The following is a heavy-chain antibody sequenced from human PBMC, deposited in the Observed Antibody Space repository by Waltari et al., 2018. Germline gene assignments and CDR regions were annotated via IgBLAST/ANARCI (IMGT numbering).Heavy chain of an antibody. J-gene: IGHJ4*02. CDR1: GGSISSSNW. CDR3: ARVFTIFGVVAPEAYYFDY. CDR2: IYHSGST. Sequence: QVQLQESGPGLVKPSGTLSLTCAVSGGSISSSNWWSWVRQPPGKGLGWSGEIYHSGSTNYTPSLKSRVTISVDKSKNQFSLKLSSVTAADTAVYYCARVFTIFGVVAPEAYYFDYWGQGTLVTVSS. D-gene: IGHD3-3*01. V-gene: IGHV4-4*02.